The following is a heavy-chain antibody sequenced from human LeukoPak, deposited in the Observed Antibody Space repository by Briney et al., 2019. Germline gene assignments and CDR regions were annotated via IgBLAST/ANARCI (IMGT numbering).Heavy chain of an antibody. Sequence: QPGGSLRLSCAASGFTLSSYAMSWVRQAPGKGREGVSSIRGRGAGTTYPDSGRGGFTGSRDNAGKRLYLQRNSLRAEDRAIYYCAKGDYGXXXXXXXGNXXXXXWG. CDR2: IRGRGAGT. CDR1: GFTLSSYA. D-gene: IGHD3-10*01. V-gene: IGHV3-23*01. J-gene: IGHJ1*01. CDR3: AKGDYGXXXXXXXGNXXXXX.